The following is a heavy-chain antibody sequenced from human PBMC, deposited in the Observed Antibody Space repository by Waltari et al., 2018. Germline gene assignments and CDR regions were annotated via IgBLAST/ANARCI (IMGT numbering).Heavy chain of an antibody. V-gene: IGHV1-69*10. CDR2: IIPIVGFE. J-gene: IGHJ4*02. D-gene: IGHD2-21*01. Sequence: QVQLVQSGAEVKKPGSSVKVSCKASGGTFSNYAISWVRQAPGQGLEWMGGIIPIVGFEKYAQKFQGRVTITAHKSTSTAYMELRNLRSEYTAVYYCATGDFSPDYWGQGSLVTVSS. CDR3: ATGDFSPDY. CDR1: GGTFSNYA.